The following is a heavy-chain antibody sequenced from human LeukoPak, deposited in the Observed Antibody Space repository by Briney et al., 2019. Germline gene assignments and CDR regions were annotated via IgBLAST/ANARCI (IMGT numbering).Heavy chain of an antibody. D-gene: IGHD3-16*02. CDR2: IFQSGST. CDR1: GGSISSRLHY. CDR3: AKVLSPPPPWFDY. V-gene: IGHV4-30-2*01. Sequence: SETLSLTCTVSGGSISSRLHYWSWIRQPEGKGLELIGYIFQSGSTYYNPSLKTRFNISIDTSKNKFSLNLNSVTAADTAVYLCAKVLSPPPPWFDYWGPGSLVTVSS. J-gene: IGHJ4*02.